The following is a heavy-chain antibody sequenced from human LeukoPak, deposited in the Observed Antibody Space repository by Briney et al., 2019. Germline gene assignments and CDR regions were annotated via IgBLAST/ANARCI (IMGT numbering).Heavy chain of an antibody. J-gene: IGHJ4*02. CDR2: ISSSSSYI. Sequence: PGGSLRLSCAASGFTFSSYSMNWVRQAPGKGLEWVSSISSSSSYIYYADSVKGRFTISRDNAKNSLYLQMNSLRAEDTAVYYCAREVPYYDFWSGYYTRIAAAGYFDYWGQGTLVTVSS. V-gene: IGHV3-21*01. D-gene: IGHD3-3*01. CDR1: GFTFSSYS. CDR3: AREVPYYDFWSGYYTRIAAAGYFDY.